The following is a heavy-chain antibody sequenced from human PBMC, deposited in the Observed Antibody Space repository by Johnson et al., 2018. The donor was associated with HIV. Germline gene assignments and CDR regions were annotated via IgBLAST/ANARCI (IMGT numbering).Heavy chain of an antibody. J-gene: IGHJ3*02. CDR3: AKERRAPRAFDI. D-gene: IGHD1-26*01. Sequence: MQLVESGGGVVQPGGSLRLSCAASGFTVSSNYMSWVRQAPGKGLEWVSVIYSGGSTYYADSVKGRFTISRDNSKSTLYLQMNSLRPEDTAVYYCAKERRAPRAFDIWGQGTMVTVSS. CDR2: IYSGGST. V-gene: IGHV3-66*02. CDR1: GFTVSSNY.